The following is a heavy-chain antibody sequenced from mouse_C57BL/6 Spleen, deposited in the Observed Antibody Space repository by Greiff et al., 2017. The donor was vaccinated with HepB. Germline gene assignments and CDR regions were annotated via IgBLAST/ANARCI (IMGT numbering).Heavy chain of an antibody. CDR1: GYTFTGYW. J-gene: IGHJ4*01. Sequence: QVQLKQSGAELMKPGASVKLSCKATGYTFTGYWIEWVKQRHGHGLEWIGVILPGSGSTNYNEKFKGKATLTADTSSNTAYMQLSSLTTEDSAIYYCARKAYYSNYYAMDYWGQGTSVTVSS. D-gene: IGHD2-5*01. CDR3: ARKAYYSNYYAMDY. CDR2: ILPGSGST. V-gene: IGHV1-9*01.